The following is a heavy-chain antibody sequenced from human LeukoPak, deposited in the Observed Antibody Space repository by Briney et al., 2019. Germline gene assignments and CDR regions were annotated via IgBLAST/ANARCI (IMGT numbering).Heavy chain of an antibody. CDR3: ARVGWTNYPIDY. CDR1: GFTFTDTY. Sequence: GGSLRLSCAVSGFTFTDTYMTWIRQAPGKGLESLSYISPSGTDISYADSVKGRFTISRDNAKNSLYLQMNSLRAEDTAVYYCARVGWTNYPIDYWGQGTLVTVSS. CDR2: ISPSGTDI. V-gene: IGHV3-11*04. D-gene: IGHD5-24*01. J-gene: IGHJ4*02.